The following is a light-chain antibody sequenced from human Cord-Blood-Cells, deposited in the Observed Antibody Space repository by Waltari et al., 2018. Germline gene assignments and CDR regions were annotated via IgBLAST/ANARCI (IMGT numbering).Light chain of an antibody. CDR1: QSFTSY. J-gene: IGKJ4*01. V-gene: IGKV3-11*01. CDR3: QQRSNWPLT. CDR2: DAS. Sequence: EIVLTQSPATLSLSPGERATLSCSASQSFTSYLAWYQQKPGQAPRLLIYDASNRATGIPARFSGSGSGTDFTLTISSLEPEDFAVYYCQQRSNWPLTFGGGTKVEIK.